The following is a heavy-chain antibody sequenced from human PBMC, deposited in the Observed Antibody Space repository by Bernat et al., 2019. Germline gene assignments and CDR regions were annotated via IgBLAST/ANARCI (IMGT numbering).Heavy chain of an antibody. Sequence: QVQLVESGGVVVQPGRSLRLSCAASGFTFSSYAMHWVRQAPGKGLEWVAVISYDGSNKYYAEPVKAQLTYHRTSPKNPLYRQMTGLEAEKPVLYYRGGDLGEEGKTTTSGREVGGQGT. CDR1: GFTFSSYA. CDR3: GGDLGEEGKTTTSGREV. J-gene: IGHJ4*02. CDR2: ISYDGSNK. D-gene: IGHD3-16*01. V-gene: IGHV3-30-3*01.